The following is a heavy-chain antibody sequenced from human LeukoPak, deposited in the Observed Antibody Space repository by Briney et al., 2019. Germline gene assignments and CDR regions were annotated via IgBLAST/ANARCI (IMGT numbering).Heavy chain of an antibody. J-gene: IGHJ4*02. Sequence: ASVKVSCKASGFTFSFSAIQWVRQARGQRLEWIGWIVVGTGNTNYAQNFQERVTITRDMSTNTAYMELSSLTSEDTGVYYCAAREIVGATLFDYWGQGTLVTVSS. D-gene: IGHD1-26*01. CDR2: IVVGTGNT. V-gene: IGHV1-58*02. CDR1: GFTFSFSA. CDR3: AAREIVGATLFDY.